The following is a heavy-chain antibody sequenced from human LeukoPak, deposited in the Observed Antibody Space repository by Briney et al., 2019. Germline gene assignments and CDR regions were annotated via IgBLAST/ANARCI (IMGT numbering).Heavy chain of an antibody. CDR2: IYTSGST. D-gene: IGHD3-22*01. J-gene: IGHJ4*02. V-gene: IGHV4-4*07. Sequence: PSETLSLTCTVSGGSISSYYWSWIRQPAGKGLEWIGRIYTSGSTNYNPSLKSRVTMSVDTSKNQFSLKLSSVTAADTAVYYCARGPFYYDSSGYACFDYWGQGTLVTVSS. CDR3: ARGPFYYDSSGYACFDY. CDR1: GGSISSYY.